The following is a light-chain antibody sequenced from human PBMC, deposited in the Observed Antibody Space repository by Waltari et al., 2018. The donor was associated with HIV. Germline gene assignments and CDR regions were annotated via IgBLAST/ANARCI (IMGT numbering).Light chain of an antibody. V-gene: IGKV1-5*03. J-gene: IGKJ1*01. CDR2: QAS. Sequence: DIQMTQSPSTLSASVGDRVTISCRASRSLSGWLAWYQQKPGRAPKLLIFQASTLQSGVPSRFRGSESGTDFTLTISSLQPDDFATYYCQEYASFSRAFGQVTKVEVK. CDR1: RSLSGW. CDR3: QEYASFSRA.